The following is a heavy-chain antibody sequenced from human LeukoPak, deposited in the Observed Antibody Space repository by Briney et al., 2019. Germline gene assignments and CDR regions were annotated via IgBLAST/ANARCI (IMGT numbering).Heavy chain of an antibody. J-gene: IGHJ4*02. CDR2: MNEDGGGI. D-gene: IGHD3-22*01. Sequence: GGSLRLSCVASGFTFRNSWMSWVRQAPGKGLEWVANMNEDGGGITYVDSVKGRFTISRDNAKNSLYLQMNSLRVDDTALYYCARDGYLDSCDYWGRGTRVTVSS. CDR1: GFTFRNSW. CDR3: ARDGYLDSCDY. V-gene: IGHV3-7*01.